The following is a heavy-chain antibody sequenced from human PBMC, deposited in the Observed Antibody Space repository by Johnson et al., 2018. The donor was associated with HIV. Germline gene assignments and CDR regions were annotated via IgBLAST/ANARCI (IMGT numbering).Heavy chain of an antibody. CDR2: IWYDGSNK. Sequence: SCAASGFTFSSYGMHWVRQAPGKGLEWVAVIWYDGSNKYYADSVKGRFTISRDNSKNTLYLQMNSLRAEDTAVYYCAKSGLFVLVVYAPDVFDFWGQGTMVTVSS. D-gene: IGHD2-8*02. J-gene: IGHJ3*01. CDR3: AKSGLFVLVVYAPDVFDF. V-gene: IGHV3-33*06. CDR1: GFTFSSYG.